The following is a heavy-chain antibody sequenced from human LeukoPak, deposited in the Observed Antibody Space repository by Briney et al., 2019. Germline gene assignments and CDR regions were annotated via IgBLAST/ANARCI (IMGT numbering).Heavy chain of an antibody. CDR1: GGSFSGYY. D-gene: IGHD2-2*01. Sequence: SETLSLTCAVYGGSFSGYYWIWIRHPPGKGLEGIGEINHSGSTNYNPSLQSRVTLSVDPSQNQFSLKLRSVPAADTAVYYCARAPLVPAAVAYAYWGQGTLVTVSS. CDR2: INHSGST. J-gene: IGHJ4*02. V-gene: IGHV4-34*01. CDR3: ARAPLVPAAVAYAY.